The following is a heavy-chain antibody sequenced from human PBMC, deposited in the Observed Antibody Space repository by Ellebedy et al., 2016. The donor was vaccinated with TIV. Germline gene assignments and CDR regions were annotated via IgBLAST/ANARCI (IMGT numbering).Heavy chain of an antibody. CDR2: INYRGVT. J-gene: IGHJ4*02. CDR1: GGSFSGYY. CDR3: ARGRGNCPYWEY. Sequence: MPSETLSLTCAVFGGSFSGYYWSWIRQPPGKGLEWIGEINYRGVTDYNPSLKTRVTISVDTSKNQFSLKLSSVTAADTAIYYCARGRGNCPYWEYWGQGTLVTVSS. D-gene: IGHD1-7*01. V-gene: IGHV4-34*01.